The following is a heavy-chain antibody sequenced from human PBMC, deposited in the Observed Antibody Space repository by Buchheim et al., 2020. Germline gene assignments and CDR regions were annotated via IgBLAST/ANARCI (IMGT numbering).Heavy chain of an antibody. CDR2: ISNDGQNK. CDR3: ARARVHPGYFDY. Sequence: QVQLVESGGGVVQPGGSLRLSCAASGFSFRNYAMHWVRQIPDKGLEWVAVISNDGQNKFYADSVKGRFTISRDISNNTLSLQMNSLRPEDTAAYYCARARVHPGYFDYWGQGTL. CDR1: GFSFRNYA. J-gene: IGHJ4*02. V-gene: IGHV3-30*04. D-gene: IGHD6-13*01.